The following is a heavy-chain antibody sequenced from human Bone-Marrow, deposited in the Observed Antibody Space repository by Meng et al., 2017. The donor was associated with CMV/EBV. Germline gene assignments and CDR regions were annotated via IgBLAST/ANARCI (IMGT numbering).Heavy chain of an antibody. CDR1: GGSISSSSYY. CDR3: ARTRLGFASYY. J-gene: IGHJ4*02. D-gene: IGHD3-10*01. CDR2: IDYSGST. Sequence: SETLSLTCTVSGGSISSSSYYWGWIRQPPGKGLAWIGSIDYSGSTYYNPSRKSRVTISVDTSKIQFSLKLSSVTAADTAVSYCARTRLGFASYYWGQGTLVTVAS. V-gene: IGHV4-39*07.